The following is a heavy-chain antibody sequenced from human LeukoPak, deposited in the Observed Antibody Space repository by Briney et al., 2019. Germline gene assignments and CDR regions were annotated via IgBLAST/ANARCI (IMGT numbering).Heavy chain of an antibody. CDR2: IHYSGKT. V-gene: IGHV4-59*01. D-gene: IGHD2-2*01. J-gene: IGHJ3*02. Sequence: PSETLSLTCTVSGVSISPSYWSWLRQSPGKGLEWIAYIHYSGKTASNPSLRSRVTLSLDTSKNQFSLRLTSVTAADTAVYYCARDRGPAGFDAFDIWGQGTMVTVSS. CDR1: GVSISPSY. CDR3: ARDRGPAGFDAFDI.